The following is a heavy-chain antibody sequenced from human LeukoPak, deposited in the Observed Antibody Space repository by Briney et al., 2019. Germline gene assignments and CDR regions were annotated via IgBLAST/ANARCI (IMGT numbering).Heavy chain of an antibody. CDR3: ASDRVFYGLDV. J-gene: IGHJ6*02. CDR2: IKSDGSEA. V-gene: IGHV3-74*01. CDR1: GFTFSSYW. Sequence: AGGSLRLSCAASGFTFSSYWMHWVRQAPGKGLMWVSRIKSDGSEASYADSVKGRFTIPRDNARNTLYLQMNSLRPEDTAIYYCASDRVFYGLDVWGQGTTVTVSS.